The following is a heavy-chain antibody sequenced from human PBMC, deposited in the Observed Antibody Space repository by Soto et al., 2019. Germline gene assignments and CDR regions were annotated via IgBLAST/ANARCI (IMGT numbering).Heavy chain of an antibody. J-gene: IGHJ6*02. V-gene: IGHV5-10-1*01. Sequence: GESLKISCKGSGYSFTSYWITWVRQMPGKGLEWIGRIDPSDSYTKYSPSFQGHVTMSADKSISTVYVQWSSLKASDTAIYYCARPRQRCRRAWYVSRYGMEVWGQGTTLTVSS. CDR2: IDPSDSYT. CDR3: ARPRQRCRRAWYVSRYGMEV. CDR1: GYSFTSYW. D-gene: IGHD6-19*01.